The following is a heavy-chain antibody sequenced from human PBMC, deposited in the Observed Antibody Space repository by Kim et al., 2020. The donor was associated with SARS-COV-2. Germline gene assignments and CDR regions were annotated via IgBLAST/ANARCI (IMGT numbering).Heavy chain of an antibody. Sequence: GGSLRLSCAASGFTFSDYYMSWIRQAPGKGLEWVSYISSSGSNIYYADSVKGRFTISRDNAKNSLYLQMNSLRAEDTAVYYCASVDYYGSGDGDYWGQGTLVTVSS. D-gene: IGHD3-10*01. CDR1: GFTFSDYY. V-gene: IGHV3-11*01. CDR2: ISSSGSNI. CDR3: ASVDYYGSGDGDY. J-gene: IGHJ4*02.